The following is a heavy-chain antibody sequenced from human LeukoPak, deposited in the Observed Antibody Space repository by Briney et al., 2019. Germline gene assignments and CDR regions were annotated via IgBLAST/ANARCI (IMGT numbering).Heavy chain of an antibody. V-gene: IGHV3-21*01. CDR3: ARISYYDSRGYSYYYYGMDV. J-gene: IGHJ6*02. CDR1: GFTFSRYS. D-gene: IGHD3-22*01. Sequence: GGSLRLSCAASGFTFSRYSMNWVRQAPGKGLEWVSSISSSSSSYIYYADSVKGRFTISRDNAKNSLYLQMNSLRAEDTAVYYCARISYYDSRGYSYYYYGMDVWGQGTTVTVSS. CDR2: ISSSSSSYI.